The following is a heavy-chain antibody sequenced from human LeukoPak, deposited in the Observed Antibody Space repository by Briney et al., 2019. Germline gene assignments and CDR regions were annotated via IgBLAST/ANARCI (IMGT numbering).Heavy chain of an antibody. D-gene: IGHD5-24*01. CDR2: ISAYNGNT. J-gene: IGHJ4*02. CDR1: GYTFTSYG. CDR3: ARERRMATLFAQLGY. Sequence: GASVKVSCKASGYTFTSYGISWVRQAPGQGLEWMGWISAYNGNTNYAQKLQGRVTMTTDTSTSTAYMELRSLRSDDTAVYYCARERRMATLFAQLGYWGQGTLVTVSS. V-gene: IGHV1-18*01.